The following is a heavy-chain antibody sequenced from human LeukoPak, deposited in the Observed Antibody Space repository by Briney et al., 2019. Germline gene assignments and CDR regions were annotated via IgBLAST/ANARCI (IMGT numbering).Heavy chain of an antibody. V-gene: IGHV4-59*01. CDR1: GGSISSYY. Sequence: SETLSLTCTVSGGSISSYYWSWIRQPPGKGLEWIGYIYYSGSTNYNPSLKSRVTISVDTSRNQFSLKLSSVTAADTAVYYCARASSSWYFDYWGQGTLVTVSS. CDR3: ARASSSWYFDY. J-gene: IGHJ4*02. D-gene: IGHD6-13*01. CDR2: IYYSGST.